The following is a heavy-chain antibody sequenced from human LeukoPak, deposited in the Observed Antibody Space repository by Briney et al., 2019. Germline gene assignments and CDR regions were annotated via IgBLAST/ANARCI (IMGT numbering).Heavy chain of an antibody. Sequence: SVKVSCKASGGTFSSYAISWVRQAPGQGLEWMGRIIPILGIANYAQKFQGRVTITADKSTSTAYMELSSLRSEDTAVYYCARDNRGGYNYNSVYYNYYYMDVWGKGTTVTVSS. CDR1: GGTFSSYA. CDR3: ARDNRGGYNYNSVYYNYYYMDV. D-gene: IGHD5-18*01. J-gene: IGHJ6*03. V-gene: IGHV1-69*04. CDR2: IIPILGIA.